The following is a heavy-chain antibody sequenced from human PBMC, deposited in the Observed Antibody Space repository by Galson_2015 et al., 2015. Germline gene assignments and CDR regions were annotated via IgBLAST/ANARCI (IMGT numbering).Heavy chain of an antibody. Sequence: SLRLSCAASGFTVSSNYMSWVRQAPGKGLEWVSVIYSGGSTYYADSVKGRFTISRDNSKNTLYLQMYSLRAEDTAVYYCARATYYYDSSGYPRVGWFDPWGQGTLVTVSS. CDR1: GFTVSSNY. CDR3: ARATYYYDSSGYPRVGWFDP. D-gene: IGHD3-22*01. V-gene: IGHV3-53*01. J-gene: IGHJ5*02. CDR2: IYSGGST.